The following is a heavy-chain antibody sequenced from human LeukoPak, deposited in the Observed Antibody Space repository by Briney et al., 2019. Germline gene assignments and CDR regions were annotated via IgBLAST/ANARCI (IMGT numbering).Heavy chain of an antibody. CDR2: ISGSGGST. J-gene: IGHJ4*02. CDR3: ARDQLEVTDQDY. V-gene: IGHV3-23*01. CDR1: GFTFSSYS. D-gene: IGHD5-18*01. Sequence: GGSLRLSCAASGFTFSSYSMSWVRQAPGKGLEWVSAISGSGGSTYYADSVKGRFTISRDNAKNSLYLQMNSLRAEDTAVYYCARDQLEVTDQDYWGQGTLVTVSS.